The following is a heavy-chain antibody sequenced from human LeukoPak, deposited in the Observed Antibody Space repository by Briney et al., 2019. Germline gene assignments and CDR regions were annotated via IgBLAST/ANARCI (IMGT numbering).Heavy chain of an antibody. Sequence: QPGGSLRLSCAASGFTFSSFEMKWVRQAPGKGLEWVSAISDSGGRTYYADSVKGRFTISRDNSKNTLSLQMNSLRAADTAIYYCAKASIATGILDYWGQGTLVTVSS. V-gene: IGHV3-23*01. CDR1: GFTFSSFE. D-gene: IGHD6-6*01. CDR3: AKASIATGILDY. CDR2: ISDSGGRT. J-gene: IGHJ4*02.